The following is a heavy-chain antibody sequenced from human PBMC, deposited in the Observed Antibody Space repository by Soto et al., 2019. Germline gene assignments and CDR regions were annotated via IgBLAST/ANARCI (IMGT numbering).Heavy chain of an antibody. V-gene: IGHV1-8*01. Sequence: ASVKVSCKASGYTFTSYDINWVRQATGQGLEWMGWMNPNSGNTGYAQKFQGRVTMTRNTSISTAYMELSSLRSEDTALYYCARAQRKRDYYYYMDVWGKGTTVTVSS. CDR2: MNPNSGNT. CDR3: ARAQRKRDYYYYMDV. CDR1: GYTFTSYD. J-gene: IGHJ6*03.